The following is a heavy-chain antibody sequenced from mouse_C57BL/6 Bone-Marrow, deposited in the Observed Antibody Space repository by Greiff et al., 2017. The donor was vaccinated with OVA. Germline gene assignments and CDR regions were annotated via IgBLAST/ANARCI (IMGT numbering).Heavy chain of an antibody. CDR1: GFTFSDYY. J-gene: IGHJ3*01. Sequence: EVQGVESGGGLVQPGGSLKLSCAASGFTFSDYYMYWVRQTPEKRLEWVAYISNGGGSTYYPDTVKGRFTISRDNAKNTLYLQMSRLKSEDTAMYYCARHAGTPFAYWGQGTLVTVSA. D-gene: IGHD3-3*01. CDR2: ISNGGGST. V-gene: IGHV5-12*01. CDR3: ARHAGTPFAY.